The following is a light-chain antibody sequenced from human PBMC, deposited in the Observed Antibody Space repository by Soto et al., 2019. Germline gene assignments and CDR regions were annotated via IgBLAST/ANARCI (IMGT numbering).Light chain of an antibody. J-gene: IGKJ4*01. CDR3: QQHINWPLT. CDR2: AAS. Sequence: EIVLTQSPGTLSLSPGERATLSCRASQSVRNNYLAWYQQRPGQAPRLLIYAASSRATGIPARFSGSGSGADFTLTISSLEPEDFALYYCQQHINWPLTFGGGTKVDIK. V-gene: IGKV3D-20*02. CDR1: QSVRNNY.